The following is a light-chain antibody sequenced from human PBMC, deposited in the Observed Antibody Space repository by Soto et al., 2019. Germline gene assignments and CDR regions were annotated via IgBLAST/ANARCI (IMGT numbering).Light chain of an antibody. CDR2: SND. V-gene: IGLV1-47*02. CDR3: VAWDDSLSGLV. J-gene: IGLJ1*01. Sequence: QSVLTQPPSASGTPGQRVTISCSGSNANIGNNFVCWYQQLPGTAPKLLMYSNDQRPSGVPDRFSGSKSGTSASLAISGLRSEDEAEYYCVAWDDSLSGLVFGTGTQLTVL. CDR1: NANIGNNF.